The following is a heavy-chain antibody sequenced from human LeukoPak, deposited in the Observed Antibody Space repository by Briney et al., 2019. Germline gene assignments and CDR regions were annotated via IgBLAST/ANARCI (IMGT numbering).Heavy chain of an antibody. V-gene: IGHV4-59*01. J-gene: IGHJ6*03. D-gene: IGHD4-17*01. CDR3: ARARHDYGDYDYYYCYMDV. CDR1: GVSISSYY. Sequence: NPSETLSLTCTVSGVSISSYYWSWLRQPPGKGLEWLGYIYYSGSTNYNPSLKSRVTISVDTSKNQFSLKLSSVTAADTAGYYCARARHDYGDYDYYYCYMDVWGKGTTVTVSS. CDR2: IYYSGST.